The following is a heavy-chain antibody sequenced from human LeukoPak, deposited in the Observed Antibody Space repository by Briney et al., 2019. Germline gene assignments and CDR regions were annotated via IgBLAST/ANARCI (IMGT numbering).Heavy chain of an antibody. CDR2: INHSGST. CDR3: ARGGRVVPAAIRGAFDI. J-gene: IGHJ3*02. CDR1: GGSFSGYY. V-gene: IGHV4-34*01. D-gene: IGHD2-2*01. Sequence: SETLSLTCAVYGGSFSGYYWSWIRQPPGKGLECFGEINHSGSTNYNPSLKSRVTISVDTSKSQFSLKLSSVTAADTAVYYCARGGRVVPAAIRGAFDIWGQGTMVTVSS.